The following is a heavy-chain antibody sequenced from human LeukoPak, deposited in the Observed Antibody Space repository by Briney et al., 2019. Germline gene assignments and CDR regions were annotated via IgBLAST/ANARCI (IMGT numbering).Heavy chain of an antibody. J-gene: IGHJ4*02. Sequence: SETLSLTCTVSGGSISSSSYYWSWIRQPAGKGLEWIGRIYTSGSTNYNPSLKSRVTISVDTSKNQFSLKLSSVTAADTAVYYCARVLDPHYYDSSGYSKEYDYWGQGTLVTVSS. CDR1: GGSISSSSYY. D-gene: IGHD3-22*01. CDR2: IYTSGST. V-gene: IGHV4-61*02. CDR3: ARVLDPHYYDSSGYSKEYDY.